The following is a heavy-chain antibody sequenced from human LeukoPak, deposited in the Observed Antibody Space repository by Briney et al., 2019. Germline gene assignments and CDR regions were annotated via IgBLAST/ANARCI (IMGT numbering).Heavy chain of an antibody. CDR2: IYYSGST. J-gene: IGHJ4*02. Sequence: SETLSLTCTVSGYSISSGYYWGWIRQPPGKGLEWIGSIYYSGSTYYNPSLKSRVTISVDTSKNQFSLKLSSVAAADTAVYYCARHGTSGYSYTRDYWGQGTLVTVSS. V-gene: IGHV4-38-2*02. CDR3: ARHGTSGYSYTRDY. D-gene: IGHD5-18*01. CDR1: GYSISSGYY.